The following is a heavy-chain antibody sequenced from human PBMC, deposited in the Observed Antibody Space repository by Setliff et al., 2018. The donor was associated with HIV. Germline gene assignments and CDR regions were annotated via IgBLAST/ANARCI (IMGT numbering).Heavy chain of an antibody. CDR3: ARVADTSLSRVGATRWFDP. V-gene: IGHV1-24*01. J-gene: IGHJ5*02. CDR2: FDPQDGET. D-gene: IGHD1-26*01. CDR1: GYTLSELS. Sequence: ASVKVSCKVYGYTLSELSIHWVRQVPGKRLEWMGYFDPQDGETVYAQKVQGRVRMTTDTSTNTAYMELRNLRSDDTAVYYCARVADTSLSRVGATRWFDPWGQGTLVTVSS.